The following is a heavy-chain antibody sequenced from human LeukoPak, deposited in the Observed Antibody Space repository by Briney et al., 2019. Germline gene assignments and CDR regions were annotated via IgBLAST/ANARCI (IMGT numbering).Heavy chain of an antibody. CDR1: GGSISSGGYS. Sequence: SETLSLTCAVSGGSISSGGYSWSWIRQPPGKGLEWIGYIYHSGSTYYNPSLKSRVTISEDRSKNQFSLKLSSVTAADTAVYYCALALDYGSGLGYWGQGTLVTVSS. D-gene: IGHD3-10*01. V-gene: IGHV4-30-2*01. CDR2: IYHSGST. J-gene: IGHJ4*02. CDR3: ALALDYGSGLGY.